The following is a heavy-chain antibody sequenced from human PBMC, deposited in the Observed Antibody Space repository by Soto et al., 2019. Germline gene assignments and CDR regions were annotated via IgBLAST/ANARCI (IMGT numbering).Heavy chain of an antibody. Sequence: AASVMLTCEAPGYTFTSYGISWVRQAPGQGLEWMGWISAYNGNTNYAQKLQGRVTMTTDTSTSTAYMELRSLRSDDTAVYYCARGQLLWFGELSHNWFDPWG. D-gene: IGHD3-10*01. CDR3: ARGQLLWFGELSHNWFDP. J-gene: IGHJ5*02. CDR2: ISAYNGNT. CDR1: GYTFTSYG. V-gene: IGHV1-18*01.